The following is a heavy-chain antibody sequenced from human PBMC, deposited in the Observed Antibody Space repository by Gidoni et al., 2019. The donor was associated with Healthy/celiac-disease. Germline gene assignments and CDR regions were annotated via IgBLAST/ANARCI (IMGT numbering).Heavy chain of an antibody. CDR1: GYSFTIYW. CDR2: IYPGDSDT. V-gene: IGHV5-51*01. J-gene: IGHJ4*02. Sequence: EVQLVQSGAEVKKPGESRKISCKGSGYSFTIYWIGWVRQMPGKGLEWMGVIYPGDSDTRYSPSFQGQVTISADKSISTAYLQWSSLKASDTAMYYCARLFVGSSGYLSHFDYWGQGTLVTVSS. D-gene: IGHD3-22*01. CDR3: ARLFVGSSGYLSHFDY.